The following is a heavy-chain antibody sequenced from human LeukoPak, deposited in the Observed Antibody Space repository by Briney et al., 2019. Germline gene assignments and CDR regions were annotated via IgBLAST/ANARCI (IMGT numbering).Heavy chain of an antibody. CDR2: IIPIFGTA. CDR1: GYTFTSYG. D-gene: IGHD3-10*01. J-gene: IGHJ4*02. V-gene: IGHV1-69*13. Sequence: SVRVSCKASGYTFTSYGITWVRQAPGQGLEWMGGIIPIFGTANYAQKFQGRVTITADESTSTAYMELSSLRSEDTAVYYCARDSGLVPTAYWGQGTLVTVSS. CDR3: ARDSGLVPTAY.